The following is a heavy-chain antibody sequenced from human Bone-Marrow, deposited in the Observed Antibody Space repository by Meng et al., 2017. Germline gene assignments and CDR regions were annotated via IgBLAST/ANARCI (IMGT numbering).Heavy chain of an antibody. D-gene: IGHD4-11*01. J-gene: IGHJ4*02. CDR3: ARAEAPTVTTFGY. Sequence: QVQLGGSGGGVGQPGRSLGLSCAVSGFNFSRYAMHWVRQAPGKGLEWVAVISYDGSNKYYADSVKGRFTISRDNSKNTLYLQMNSLRAEDTAVYYCARAEAPTVTTFGYWGQGTLVTVSS. CDR2: ISYDGSNK. CDR1: GFNFSRYA. V-gene: IGHV3-30*01.